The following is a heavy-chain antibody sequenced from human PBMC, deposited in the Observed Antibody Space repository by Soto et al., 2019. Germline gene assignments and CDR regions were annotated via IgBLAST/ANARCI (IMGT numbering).Heavy chain of an antibody. CDR1: GFTFSNFA. CDR3: AKPAYWNDLDS. CDR2: VSNSGDST. Sequence: EVQLLESGGGLVQPGGSLRLSCAASGFTFSNFALRWVRQAPGKGLEWVSGVSNSGDSTYSADSVKGRFTMSRDNSKNMVYLQMDRLRADDTAVYYCAKPAYWNDLDSWGQGTLVTVSS. D-gene: IGHD1-1*01. V-gene: IGHV3-23*01. J-gene: IGHJ4*02.